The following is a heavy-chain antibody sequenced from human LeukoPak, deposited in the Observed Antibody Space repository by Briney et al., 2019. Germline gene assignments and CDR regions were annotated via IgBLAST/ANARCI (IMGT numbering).Heavy chain of an antibody. CDR1: GGSISSYY. D-gene: IGHD3-22*01. J-gene: IGHJ3*02. V-gene: IGHV4-59*08. Sequence: PSETLSLTCTVSGGSISSYYWSWIRQPPGKGLEWIGYIYYSGSTNYNPSLKSRVTKSVDTSKNQFSLKLSSVTAADTAVYYCARQSNYYDSSGYYYNAFDIWGQGTMVTVSS. CDR3: ARQSNYYDSSGYYYNAFDI. CDR2: IYYSGST.